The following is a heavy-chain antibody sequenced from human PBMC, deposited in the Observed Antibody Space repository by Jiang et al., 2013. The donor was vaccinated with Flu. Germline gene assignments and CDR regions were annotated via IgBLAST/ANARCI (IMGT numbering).Heavy chain of an antibody. CDR1: GGTFSSYA. D-gene: IGHD6-6*01. J-gene: IGHJ4*02. V-gene: IGHV1-69*04. CDR3: ARSLVNGPDSSSDDY. Sequence: GAEVKKPGSSVKVSCKASGGTFSSYAISWVRQAPGQGLEWMGRIIPILGIANYAQKFQGRVTITADKSTSTAYMELSSLRSEDTAVYYCARSLVNGPDSSSDDYWGQGTLVTVSS. CDR2: IIPILGIA.